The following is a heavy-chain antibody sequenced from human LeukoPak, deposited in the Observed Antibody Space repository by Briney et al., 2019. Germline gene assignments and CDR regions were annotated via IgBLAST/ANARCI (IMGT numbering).Heavy chain of an antibody. V-gene: IGHV3-33*01. Sequence: PGGPLRLSCAASGFTFSNYGMHWVRQAPGKGLEWVAVIWYDGSNKLYADSVKGRFTSSRDNSKNTLYLQMNSLRAEDTAVYYCARDQSITARPALDYWGQGTLVTVSS. CDR3: ARDQSITARPALDY. J-gene: IGHJ4*02. D-gene: IGHD6-6*01. CDR2: IWYDGSNK. CDR1: GFTFSNYG.